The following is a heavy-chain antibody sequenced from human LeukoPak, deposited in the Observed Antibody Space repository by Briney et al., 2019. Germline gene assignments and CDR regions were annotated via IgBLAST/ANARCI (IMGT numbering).Heavy chain of an antibody. CDR1: GGTFSNYA. CDR3: ARPFHPYYYDSSGSNYYYYGMDV. D-gene: IGHD3-22*01. CDR2: IIRVTGTA. Sequence: GASVKVSCKASGGTFSNYAISWVRQAPGQGLEWMGGIIRVTGTADYAQKFQGRVTITADESTSTAYMELSSLRSEDTAVYYCARPFHPYYYDSSGSNYYYYGMDVWGQGTTVTVSS. J-gene: IGHJ6*02. V-gene: IGHV1-69*13.